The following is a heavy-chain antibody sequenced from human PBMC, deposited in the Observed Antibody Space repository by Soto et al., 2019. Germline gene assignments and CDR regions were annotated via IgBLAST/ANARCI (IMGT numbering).Heavy chain of an antibody. CDR1: GFSISDHH. V-gene: IGHV3-72*01. Sequence: GGSLRLSCAVSGFSISDHHMDWVRQAPGKGLEWVGRSRGKTYSYTTDYAASVKGRFIVSRDESKNSVHLQMNNLETEDTAVYYCVRVVSRRYFDYWGQGTLVTVSS. CDR3: VRVVSRRYFDY. D-gene: IGHD3-22*01. J-gene: IGHJ4*02. CDR2: SRGKTYSYTT.